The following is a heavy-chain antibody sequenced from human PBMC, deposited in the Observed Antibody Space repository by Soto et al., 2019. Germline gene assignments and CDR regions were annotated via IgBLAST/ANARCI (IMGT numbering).Heavy chain of an antibody. Sequence: GGSLRLSCAASGFTVSSNYMSWVRQAPGKGLEWVSVIYSGGSTYYADSVKGRFTISRDNSKKTLSLQMNSLRAEDTAEYYCGRRGIGGTTGTWFHYYYGMDVWGQGTTVTVSS. CDR1: GFTVSSNY. J-gene: IGHJ6*02. CDR2: IYSGGST. D-gene: IGHD1-26*01. CDR3: GRRGIGGTTGTWFHYYYGMDV. V-gene: IGHV3-53*01.